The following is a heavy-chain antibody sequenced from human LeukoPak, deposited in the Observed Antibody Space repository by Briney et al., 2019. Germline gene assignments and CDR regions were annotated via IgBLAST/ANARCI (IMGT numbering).Heavy chain of an antibody. D-gene: IGHD4-17*01. CDR1: GFTFSSCA. CDR2: ISGSGAST. Sequence: GGSLRPSCAASGFTFSSCAMNCARQPPGNGLEWVSSISGSGASTYDADSVKGRFTISRYNSKNTLYLQMNSLRAEDTAIYYCAKDRYGDYSFDSWGQGTLVTVSS. CDR3: AKDRYGDYSFDS. V-gene: IGHV3-23*01. J-gene: IGHJ4*02.